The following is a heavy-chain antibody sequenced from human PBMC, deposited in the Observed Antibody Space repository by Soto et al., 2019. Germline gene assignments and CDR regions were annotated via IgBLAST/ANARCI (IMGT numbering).Heavy chain of an antibody. CDR3: ARTGYCSGGSCYSGFDY. D-gene: IGHD2-15*01. Sequence: QVQLVPSGAEVKKPGSSVKVSCKASGGTFSSYAISWVRQAPGQGLEWMGGIIPIFGTANYAQKLQGRVTITADESTSTAYMEMSSLRSDDTAVYYCARTGYCSGGSCYSGFDYWGQGTLDTVSS. CDR1: GGTFSSYA. V-gene: IGHV1-69*01. J-gene: IGHJ4*02. CDR2: IIPIFGTA.